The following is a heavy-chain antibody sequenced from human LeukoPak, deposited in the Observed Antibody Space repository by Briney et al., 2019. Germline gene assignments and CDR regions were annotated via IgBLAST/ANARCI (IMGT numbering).Heavy chain of an antibody. CDR1: GGSISSSIHY. D-gene: IGHD4-23*01. CDR2: IYYSGST. V-gene: IGHV4-39*07. CDR3: AREVADYGGYYYYHYMDV. Sequence: SETLSLTCAVSGGSISSSIHYWAWIRQPPGKGLEWIGSIYYSGSTYYNPSIKSRVTISLYLSEGQFSLNLNSVTAADTAMYYCAREVADYGGYYYYHYMDVWGKGTTVTISS. J-gene: IGHJ6*03.